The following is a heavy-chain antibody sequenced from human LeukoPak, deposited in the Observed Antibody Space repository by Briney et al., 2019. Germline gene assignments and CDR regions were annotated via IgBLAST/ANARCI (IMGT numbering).Heavy chain of an antibody. CDR1: GFTFSSYS. J-gene: IGHJ3*02. Sequence: GGSLRLSCAASGFTFSSYSMNWVRQAPGKGLEWVSYISSSSSTIYYADSVKGRFTISRDNAKNSLYLQMSSLRAEDTVVYYCARRGLWLAHDAFDIWGQGTMVTVSS. D-gene: IGHD6-19*01. CDR2: ISSSSSTI. V-gene: IGHV3-48*04. CDR3: ARRGLWLAHDAFDI.